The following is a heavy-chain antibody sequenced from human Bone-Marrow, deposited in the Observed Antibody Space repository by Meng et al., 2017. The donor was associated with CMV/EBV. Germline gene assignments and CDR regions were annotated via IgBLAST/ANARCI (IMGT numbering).Heavy chain of an antibody. CDR3: AKVGWVGAYYFDY. Sequence: GGSLRLSCAASGFTFSSYAMHWVRQAPGKGLEWVAVISYDGSNKYYADSVKGRFTISRDNSKNTLYLQMNSLRAEDAAVYYCAKVGWVGAYYFDYWGQGTLVTVSS. CDR2: ISYDGSNK. D-gene: IGHD1-26*01. V-gene: IGHV3-30*04. J-gene: IGHJ4*02. CDR1: GFTFSSYA.